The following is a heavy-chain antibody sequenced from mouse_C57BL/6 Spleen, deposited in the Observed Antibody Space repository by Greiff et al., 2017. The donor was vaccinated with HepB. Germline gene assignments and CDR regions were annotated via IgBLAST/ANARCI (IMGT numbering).Heavy chain of an antibody. V-gene: IGHV1-81*01. CDR2: IYPRSGNT. CDR1: GYTFTSYG. J-gene: IGHJ4*01. D-gene: IGHD1-1*01. Sequence: VQVVESGAELARPGASVKLSCKASGYTFTSYGISWVKQRTGQGLEWIGEIYPRSGNTYYNEKFKGKGTLTADKSSSTAYMELRSLTSEDSAVYFCARWTTVVATDAMDYWGQGTSVTVSS. CDR3: ARWTTVVATDAMDY.